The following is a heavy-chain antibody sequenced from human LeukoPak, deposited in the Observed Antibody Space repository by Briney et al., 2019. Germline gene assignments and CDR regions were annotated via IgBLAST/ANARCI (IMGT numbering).Heavy chain of an antibody. D-gene: IGHD6-6*01. V-gene: IGHV3-21*01. CDR1: GFTFSSYS. CDR3: ARAYSGSSGFDY. CDR2: ISSSSSYI. Sequence: PGGSLRLSCAASGFTFSSYSMNWVRRAPGKGLEWVSSISSSSSYIYYADSVKGRFTISRDNAKNSLYLQMNSLRAEDTAVYYCARAYSGSSGFDYWGQGTLVTVSS. J-gene: IGHJ4*02.